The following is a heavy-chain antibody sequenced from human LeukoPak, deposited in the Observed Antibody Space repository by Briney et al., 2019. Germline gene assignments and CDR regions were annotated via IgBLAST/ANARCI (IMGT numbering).Heavy chain of an antibody. Sequence: SETLSLTCTVPGGSISSYYWSWVRQPPGKGLEWVGYTYYSGSTNYNPSLKSRVTISGDTSKSQFSLKLSSVTAADTAVYYCARQNSLCNEYDYWGQGTLVTVSS. J-gene: IGHJ4*02. CDR1: GGSISSYY. CDR3: ARQNSLCNEYDY. CDR2: TYYSGST. D-gene: IGHD1-1*01. V-gene: IGHV4-59*08.